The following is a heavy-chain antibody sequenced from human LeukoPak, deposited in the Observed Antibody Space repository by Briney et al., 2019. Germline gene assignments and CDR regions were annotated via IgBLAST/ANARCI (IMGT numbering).Heavy chain of an antibody. CDR3: AREDPQTKVPEGMDV. CDR2: MNPHSGNT. J-gene: IGHJ6*02. Sequence: AASVKVSCKASGYTFTSYDINWVRQASGQGLEWMGWMNPHSGNTGYAQKFQGRVTMTRNTSVSTAYMELSSLRSDDTAVYYCAREDPQTKVPEGMDVWGQGTTVTVSS. D-gene: IGHD4/OR15-4a*01. CDR1: GYTFTSYD. V-gene: IGHV1-8*01.